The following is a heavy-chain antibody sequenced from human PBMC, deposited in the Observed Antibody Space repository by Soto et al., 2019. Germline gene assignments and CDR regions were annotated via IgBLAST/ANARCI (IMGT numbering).Heavy chain of an antibody. CDR3: ARGLDQPPVGLYFDT. CDR2: IILAFGTA. V-gene: IGHV1-69*06. D-gene: IGHD2-2*01. J-gene: IGHJ4*02. Sequence: QVQLVQSGAEVKNPGSSVKVSCKTSGGTFNSYLIDWVRQAPGQGLEWMGGIILAFGTAKYAKKFQGRVTITADKSTTTAYMELRTFTSEDTAVYYCARGLDQPPVGLYFDTWGQGTLVTVAS. CDR1: GGTFNSYL.